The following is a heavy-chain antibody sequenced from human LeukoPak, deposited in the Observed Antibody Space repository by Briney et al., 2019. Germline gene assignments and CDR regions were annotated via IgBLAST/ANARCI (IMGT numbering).Heavy chain of an antibody. J-gene: IGHJ4*02. D-gene: IGHD3-22*01. Sequence: PSETLSLTCTVSGGSISSGGYYWSWLRQHPGKGLEWIGYIYYSGSTYYNPSLKSRVTISVDTSKNQFSLKLSSVTAADTAVYYCARASRYYYDSSGYYYTYYFDYWGQGTLVTVSS. V-gene: IGHV4-31*03. CDR1: GGSISSGGYY. CDR3: ARASRYYYDSSGYYYTYYFDY. CDR2: IYYSGST.